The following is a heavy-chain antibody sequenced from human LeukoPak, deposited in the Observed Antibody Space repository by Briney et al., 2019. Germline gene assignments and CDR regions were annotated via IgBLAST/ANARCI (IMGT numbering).Heavy chain of an antibody. CDR2: INHSGST. Sequence: PSETLSLTCAVYGGSFSGYYWSWIRQPPGKGLEWIGEINHSGSTNYNPSLKSRVTISVDTSKNQFSLKLSSVTAADTAVYYCARVEYSSGWYNSYYFDYWGQGTLVTVSS. CDR3: ARVEYSSGWYNSYYFDY. V-gene: IGHV4-34*01. CDR1: GGSFSGYY. J-gene: IGHJ4*02. D-gene: IGHD6-19*01.